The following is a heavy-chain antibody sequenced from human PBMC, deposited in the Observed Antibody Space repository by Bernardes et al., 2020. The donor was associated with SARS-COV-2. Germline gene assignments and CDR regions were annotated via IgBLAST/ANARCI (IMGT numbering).Heavy chain of an antibody. V-gene: IGHV4-39*01. CDR3: ARVAAGYYYQYGMDV. J-gene: IGHJ6*02. CDR1: GGSISSSTFY. D-gene: IGHD6-19*01. Sequence: SETLSLNCTVSGGSISSSTFYWGWVRQPPGKGLEWIGSIYYRGNTYYSASLKSRVTISIDTSKNQFSLKLNSVTAADTAVYYCARVAAGYYYQYGMDVWGQGTTVTVSS. CDR2: IYYRGNT.